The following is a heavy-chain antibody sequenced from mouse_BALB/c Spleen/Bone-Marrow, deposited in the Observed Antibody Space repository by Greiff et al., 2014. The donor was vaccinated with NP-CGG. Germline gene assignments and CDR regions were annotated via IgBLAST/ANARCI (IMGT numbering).Heavy chain of an antibody. V-gene: IGHV5-6-3*01. CDR3: ARDLAY. J-gene: IGHJ3*01. CDR1: GFTFSSYG. Sequence: EVQLQESGGGLVQPGGSLKLSCAASGFTFSSYGMSWVRQTPDKRLELVATINSNGGSTYYPDSVKGRFTISGDNAKNTLYLQMSSLKSEDTAMYYCARDLAYWGQGTLVTVSA. CDR2: INSNGGST.